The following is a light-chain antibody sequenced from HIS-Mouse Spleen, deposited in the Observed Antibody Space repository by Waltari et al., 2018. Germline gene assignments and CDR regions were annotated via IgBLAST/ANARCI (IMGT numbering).Light chain of an antibody. CDR2: ADS. J-gene: IGLJ1*01. V-gene: IGLV3-21*03. Sequence: SYVLTQPPSLSVAPGKTARITCGGKNIGSKSVHWYKQKPGQARVVVVYADSDRPSGIPERFSGSNSGNTATLTISRVEAGDEADYYCQVWDSSSDHYVFGTGTKVTVL. CDR1: NIGSKS. CDR3: QVWDSSSDHYV.